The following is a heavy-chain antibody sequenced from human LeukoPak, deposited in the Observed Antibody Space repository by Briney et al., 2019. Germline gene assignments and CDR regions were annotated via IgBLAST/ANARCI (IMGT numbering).Heavy chain of an antibody. Sequence: SETLSLTCSVSGGSISSYYWSWIRQPPAKGLEWIGYIYYSGSTNYNPSLKSRVTISVDTSKNQFSLKLSSVTAADTAVYYCARDAGGSGRHYYYGMDVWGQGTTVTVSS. CDR1: GGSISSYY. CDR2: IYYSGST. CDR3: ARDAGGSGRHYYYGMDV. D-gene: IGHD3-10*01. J-gene: IGHJ6*02. V-gene: IGHV4-59*01.